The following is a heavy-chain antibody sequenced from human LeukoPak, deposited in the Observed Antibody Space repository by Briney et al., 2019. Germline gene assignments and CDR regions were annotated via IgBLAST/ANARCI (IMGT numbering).Heavy chain of an antibody. CDR2: MNPNSGSA. J-gene: IGHJ5*02. V-gene: IGHV1-8*01. CDR3: VRAAQEGHDSMTGFPTGNWFDP. D-gene: IGHD3-9*01. Sequence: GASVKVSCKASGYTFTNYGINWKRHATGQGPEWMGWMNPNSGSAGYAQKFQGRLNLTKNTSINTAYMELSSLRSKATATYYCVRAAQEGHDSMTGFPTGNWFDPWGQGTLVIVSS. CDR1: GYTFTNYG.